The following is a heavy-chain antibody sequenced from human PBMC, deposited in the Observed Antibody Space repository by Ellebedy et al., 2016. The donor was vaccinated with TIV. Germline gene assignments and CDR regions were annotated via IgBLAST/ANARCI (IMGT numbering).Heavy chain of an antibody. Sequence: GSLRLSCAVSGGSLSDNYWTWIRQPPGKGLEWIGYLYYTGSTNYNPSLKSRVTISVNTPRNQFSLKLNSVTAADTAVYYCVSSVLVDAFDLWGQGTMVTVSS. CDR1: GGSLSDNY. V-gene: IGHV4-59*01. J-gene: IGHJ3*01. CDR3: VSSVLVDAFDL. CDR2: LYYTGST. D-gene: IGHD3-3*01.